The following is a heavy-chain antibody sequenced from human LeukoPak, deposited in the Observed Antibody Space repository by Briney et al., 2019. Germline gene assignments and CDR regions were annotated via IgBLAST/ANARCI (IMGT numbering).Heavy chain of an antibody. D-gene: IGHD6-19*01. Sequence: SETLSLTCAVSGGSISSSNWWSWVRQPPGKGLEWIGEIYHSGSTNCNPSLKSRVTISVDKSKNQFSLKLSSVTAADTAVYYCARDWNSSGWYYYWGQGTLVTVSS. CDR3: ARDWNSSGWYYY. J-gene: IGHJ4*02. CDR1: GGSISSSNW. CDR2: IYHSGST. V-gene: IGHV4-4*02.